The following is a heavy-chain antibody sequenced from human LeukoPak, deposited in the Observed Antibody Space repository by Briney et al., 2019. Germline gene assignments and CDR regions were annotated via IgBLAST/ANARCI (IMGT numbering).Heavy chain of an antibody. J-gene: IGHJ3*02. CDR1: GFTFSSYA. CDR2: TSDDGSAK. Sequence: GGSLRLSCAASGFTFSSYAMHWVRQAPGKGLQWLALTSDDGSAKYYADSVKGRFTISRDNAQNSMYLQMNSLRAEDTAVYYCGRVGGRSKAAKGDAFDIWGQGTMVVVSS. CDR3: GRVGGRSKAAKGDAFDI. V-gene: IGHV3-30-3*01. D-gene: IGHD6-6*01.